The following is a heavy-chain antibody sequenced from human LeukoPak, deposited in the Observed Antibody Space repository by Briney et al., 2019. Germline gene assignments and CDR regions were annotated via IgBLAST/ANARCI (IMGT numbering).Heavy chain of an antibody. D-gene: IGHD2-2*01. Sequence: EASVKVSCKTSGYTFSNYAVNWVRQAPGQGLEWMGGIIPIFGTANYAQKFQGRVTITADESTSTAYMELSSLRSEDTAVYYCARDLRDIVVVPAAHNLYYYYGMDVWGQGTTVTVSS. CDR2: IIPIFGTA. CDR1: GYTFSNYA. V-gene: IGHV1-69*13. CDR3: ARDLRDIVVVPAAHNLYYYYGMDV. J-gene: IGHJ6*02.